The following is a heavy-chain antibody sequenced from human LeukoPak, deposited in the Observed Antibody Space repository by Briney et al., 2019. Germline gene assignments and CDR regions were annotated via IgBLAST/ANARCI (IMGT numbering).Heavy chain of an antibody. CDR3: ARLWEQQLNQNWFDP. CDR1: GGSISSSSYY. D-gene: IGHD6-13*01. V-gene: IGHV4-39*01. CDR2: IYYSGST. J-gene: IGHJ5*02. Sequence: SETLSLTCTVSGGSISSSSYYWGWIRQPPGKGLEWIGSIYYSGSTYYNPSLKSRVTISVDTSKNQSSLKLSSVTAADTAVYYCARLWEQQLNQNWFDPWGQGTLVTVSS.